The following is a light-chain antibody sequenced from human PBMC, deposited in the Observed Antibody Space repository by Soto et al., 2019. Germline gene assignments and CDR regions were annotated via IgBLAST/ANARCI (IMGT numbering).Light chain of an antibody. CDR2: DVS. Sequence: QSVLTQPRSVSGSPGQSVTISCTGTSSDVGGYNYVSWYQQHPGKAPKLMIYDVSKRPSGVPDRFSGSKSGNTASLTISGLLAEEEADYYCCSYAGSYTTPYVFGTGTKLTVL. J-gene: IGLJ1*01. V-gene: IGLV2-11*01. CDR1: SSDVGGYNY. CDR3: CSYAGSYTTPYV.